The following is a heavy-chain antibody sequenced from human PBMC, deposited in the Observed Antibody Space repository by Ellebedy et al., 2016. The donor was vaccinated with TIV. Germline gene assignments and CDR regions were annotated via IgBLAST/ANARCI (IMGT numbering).Heavy chain of an antibody. CDR3: ARQSHQGKNYYGMGV. D-gene: IGHD3-10*01. V-gene: IGHV5-51*01. J-gene: IGHJ6*02. CDR1: GFSFTTYW. Sequence: GESLKISCMGSGFSFTTYWIGWLRQMPGKGLEWVGIIYPGDSDTRYSPSFQGQVTISVDKAISTAYLQWRSLKASDTAMYYCARQSHQGKNYYGMGVWGPGTTVTVSS. CDR2: IYPGDSDT.